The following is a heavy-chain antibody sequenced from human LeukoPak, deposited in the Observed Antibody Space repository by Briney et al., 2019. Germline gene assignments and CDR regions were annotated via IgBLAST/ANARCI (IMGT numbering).Heavy chain of an antibody. D-gene: IGHD6-19*01. CDR3: ARCVSQWHRSTYMDV. V-gene: IGHV1-69*02. CDR1: GGTSRSYT. Sequence: SLKLSCKASGGTSRSYTNSQVRQAPGQGPEWIGTIIPILGIANYAQKFQGRVTIPADKSASTAYMELSSLRSEDTAVYYCARCVSQWHRSTYMDVWGKGTTVTVSS. J-gene: IGHJ6*03. CDR2: IIPILGIA.